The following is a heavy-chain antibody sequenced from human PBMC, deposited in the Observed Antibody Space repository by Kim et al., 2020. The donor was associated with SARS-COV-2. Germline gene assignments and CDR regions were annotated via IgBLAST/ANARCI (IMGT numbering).Heavy chain of an antibody. CDR1: GISIRNYY. Sequence: SETLSLTCTVSGISIRNYYWSWIRQPPGKGLEWIGYIYNSGSTNYNPSLKSRVTISVDTSKNQFSLKLSSVIAADTGIYYCARGAHLADWGQGALVTISS. V-gene: IGHV4-59*01. J-gene: IGHJ4*02. CDR2: IYNSGST. CDR3: ARGAHLAD.